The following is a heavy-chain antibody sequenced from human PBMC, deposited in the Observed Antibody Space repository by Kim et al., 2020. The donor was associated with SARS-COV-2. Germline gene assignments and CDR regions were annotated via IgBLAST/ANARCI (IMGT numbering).Heavy chain of an antibody. CDR3: ARDRGAEMATIYYHYGMDV. D-gene: IGHD5-12*01. J-gene: IGHJ6*02. V-gene: IGHV3-7*01. Sequence: VDSVKGRFTIARDNAKNSLYLQMNSQRVEDTAVYYCARDRGAEMATIYYHYGMDVWGQGTTVTVSS.